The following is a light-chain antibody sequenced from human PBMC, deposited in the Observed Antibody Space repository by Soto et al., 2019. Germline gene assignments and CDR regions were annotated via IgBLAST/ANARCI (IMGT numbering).Light chain of an antibody. CDR2: GAS. J-gene: IGKJ1*01. Sequence: IVLTQSQVTLSLSRGERASLCCRASQSVRSSYLAWYQQKPGQAPRLLIYGASSKATGIPDRFSGSGSGTDFTLTISRLEPEDFAIYYCQQYGSSRTFGQGTKADI. CDR1: QSVRSSY. V-gene: IGKV3-20*01. CDR3: QQYGSSRT.